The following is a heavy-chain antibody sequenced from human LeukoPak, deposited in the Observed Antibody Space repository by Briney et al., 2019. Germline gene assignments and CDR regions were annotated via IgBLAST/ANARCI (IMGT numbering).Heavy chain of an antibody. Sequence: PGGSLRLSCAASGFTFNNYGMHWVRQAPGKGLEWVAFIRYDGSNEYYADSVKGRFTISRDNSKNTLYLQMNSLRAEDTAVYYCARRTGYYRGAFDIWGQGTMVTVSS. J-gene: IGHJ3*02. V-gene: IGHV3-30*02. CDR3: ARRTGYYRGAFDI. CDR2: IRYDGSNE. D-gene: IGHD3/OR15-3a*01. CDR1: GFTFNNYG.